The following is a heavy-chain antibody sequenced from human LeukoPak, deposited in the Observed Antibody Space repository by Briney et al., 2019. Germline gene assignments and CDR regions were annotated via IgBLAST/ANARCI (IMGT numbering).Heavy chain of an antibody. CDR3: ARFVEGTNWFDP. J-gene: IGHJ5*02. D-gene: IGHD5-24*01. V-gene: IGHV1-2*02. CDR2: INPNSVGT. Sequence: ASVKVSCKASGYTFSRYYMHWLRQAPGHGLGDMELINPNSVGTNYAQKFQGRVTMTRAPSISPASMELSRLRSDDPAVCFCARFVEGTNWFDPWGQGTLVTVSS. CDR1: GYTFSRYY.